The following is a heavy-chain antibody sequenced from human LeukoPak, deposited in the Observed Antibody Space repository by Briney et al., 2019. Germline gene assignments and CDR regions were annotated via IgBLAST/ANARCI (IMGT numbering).Heavy chain of an antibody. J-gene: IGHJ4*02. CDR2: IYIDGSIT. V-gene: IGHV3-74*01. CDR3: ARMAAVAGGLDY. CDR1: GFTFSSYW. Sequence: GGSLRLSCAASGFTFSSYWMHWVRQAPGKGLVWVSRIYIDGSITGYADSVKDRFTISRDNAKNTLYLQMNSLRAEDTAVYYCARMAAVAGGLDYWGQGTLVTVSS. D-gene: IGHD6-19*01.